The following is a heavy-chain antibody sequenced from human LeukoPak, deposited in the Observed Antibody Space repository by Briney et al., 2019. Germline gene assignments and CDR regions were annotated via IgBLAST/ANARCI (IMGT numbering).Heavy chain of an antibody. D-gene: IGHD1-26*01. J-gene: IGHJ4*02. Sequence: GGSLRLSCAASGFTFNAYYMSWVRQAPGKGLEWVANIKYDATDKYYGDSVKGRFTISRDNARNSLYLQMNSLRAEDTAVYYCAGDLSGWELHYFDYWGQGTLVTVSS. CDR3: AGDLSGWELHYFDY. V-gene: IGHV3-7*01. CDR1: GFTFNAYY. CDR2: IKYDATDK.